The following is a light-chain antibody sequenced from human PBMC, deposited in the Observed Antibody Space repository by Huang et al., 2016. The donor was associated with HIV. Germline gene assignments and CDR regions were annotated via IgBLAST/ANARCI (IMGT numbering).Light chain of an antibody. J-gene: IGKJ2*01. CDR2: GAT. V-gene: IGKV3-15*01. Sequence: EIVMTQSPATLSVSPGQSATLPCRASQSVSSNLAWYQQKPGQAPRLLISGATTRPPGIPASWSSSGSGTDFTLTISDLQSEDYAVYYCQQYNNQPPYTFGQGTKVEIK. CDR1: QSVSSN. CDR3: QQYNNQPPYT.